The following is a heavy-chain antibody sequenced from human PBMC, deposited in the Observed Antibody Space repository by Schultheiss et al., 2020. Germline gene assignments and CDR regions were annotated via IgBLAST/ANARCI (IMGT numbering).Heavy chain of an antibody. J-gene: IGHJ4*02. D-gene: IGHD2-15*01. CDR3: ARSCSGGTCSRTIFDS. CDR2: ISGSGRNT. V-gene: IGHV3-23*01. CDR1: GFTFSSYA. Sequence: GGSLRLSCGASGFTFSSYAMSWVRQAPGKGLEWVSGISGSGRNTYYADSVKGRFTVSRDNSKSTLYLQINSLRPEDTAVYYCARSCSGGTCSRTIFDSWGQGTLVTVSS.